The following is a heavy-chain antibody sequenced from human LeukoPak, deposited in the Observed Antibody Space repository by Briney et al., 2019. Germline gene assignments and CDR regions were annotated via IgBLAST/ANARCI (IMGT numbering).Heavy chain of an antibody. D-gene: IGHD6-13*01. V-gene: IGHV4-30-2*01. CDR2: IYHSGST. CDR3: ARSIAAAGPFRGPKAPNNWFDP. J-gene: IGHJ5*02. CDR1: GGSISSGGYS. Sequence: PSQTLSLTCAVSGGSISSGGYSWSWIRQPPGKGLEWIGYIYHSGSTYYNPSLKSRVTISVDRSKNQFSLKLSSVTAADTAVYCCARSIAAAGPFRGPKAPNNWFDPWGQGTLVTVSS.